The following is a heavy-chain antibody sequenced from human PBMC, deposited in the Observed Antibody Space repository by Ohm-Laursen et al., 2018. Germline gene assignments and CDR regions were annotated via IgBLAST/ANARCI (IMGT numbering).Heavy chain of an antibody. CDR2: ISSSGSTI. D-gene: IGHD2-2*01. V-gene: IGHV3-11*01. J-gene: IGHJ6*02. CDR1: GFTFSDYY. Sequence: SLRLSCAASGFTFSDYYMSWIRQAPGKGLEWVSYISSSGSTIYYADSVKGRFTISRDNAKNSLYLQMNSLRAEDTAVYYCARDHGDIVVVPAAMFQALDLGGDYYYGMDVWGQGTTVTVSS. CDR3: ARDHGDIVVVPAAMFQALDLGGDYYYGMDV.